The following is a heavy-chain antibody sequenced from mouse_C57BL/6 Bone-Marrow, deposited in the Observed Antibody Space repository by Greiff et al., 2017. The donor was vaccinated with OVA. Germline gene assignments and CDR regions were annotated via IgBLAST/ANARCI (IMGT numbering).Heavy chain of an antibody. J-gene: IGHJ2*01. CDR3: TTKADFDY. CDR1: GFNITDDY. Sequence: VQLKQSGAELVRPGASVKLSCTASGFNITDDYMHWVKQRPEQGLDWIGWIDPENGDTKYASKFQGKATITADTSSNTAYLQLSSLTSEDTAVYYCTTKADFDYWGQGTTLTVSS. D-gene: IGHD3-2*02. CDR2: IDPENGDT. V-gene: IGHV14-4*01.